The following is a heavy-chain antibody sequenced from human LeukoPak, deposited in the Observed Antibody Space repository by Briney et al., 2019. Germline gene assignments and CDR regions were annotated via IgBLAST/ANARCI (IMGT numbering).Heavy chain of an antibody. CDR3: AHRLPLYVSSGYHGDAFDI. CDR1: GFSLSTSGVG. D-gene: IGHD3-22*01. CDR2: IYWDDDK. V-gene: IGHV2-5*02. J-gene: IGHJ3*02. Sequence: SGPTLVKPTQTLTLSCTFSGFSLSTSGVGVGWIRQPPGKALEWLALIYWDDDKRYSPSLKSRLTITKDTSKNQVVLTMTNMDPVDTATYYCAHRLPLYVSSGYHGDAFDIWGQGTMVTVSS.